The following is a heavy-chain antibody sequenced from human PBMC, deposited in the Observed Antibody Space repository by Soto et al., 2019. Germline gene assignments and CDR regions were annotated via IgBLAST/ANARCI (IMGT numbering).Heavy chain of an antibody. CDR3: AKDQASGQGSFDS. CDR2: ISYDGSNQ. Sequence: LRLSCAASGFTFNIYGMHWVRQAPDKGLEWVALISYDGSNQYYADSVKGRFTISRDNSKNTLFLQMNSLRADDTAVYYCAKDQASGQGSFDSWGQGTLVTVS. CDR1: GFTFNIYG. V-gene: IGHV3-30*18. J-gene: IGHJ4*02.